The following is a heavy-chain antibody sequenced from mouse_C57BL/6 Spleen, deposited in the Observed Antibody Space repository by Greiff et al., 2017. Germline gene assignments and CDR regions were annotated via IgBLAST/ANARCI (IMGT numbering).Heavy chain of an antibody. D-gene: IGHD3-2*02. J-gene: IGHJ1*03. CDR2: IYPGDGDT. V-gene: IGHV1-82*01. Sequence: VHLVESGPELVKPGASVKISCKASGYAFSSSWMNWVKQRPGKGLEWIGRIYPGDGDTNYNGKFKGKATLTADKSSSTAYMQLSSLTSEDSAVYFCAADSSGYVGGYFDVWGTGTTVTVSS. CDR1: GYAFSSSW. CDR3: AADSSGYVGGYFDV.